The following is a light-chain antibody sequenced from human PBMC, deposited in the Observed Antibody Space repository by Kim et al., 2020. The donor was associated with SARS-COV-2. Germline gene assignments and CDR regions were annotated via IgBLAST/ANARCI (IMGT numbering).Light chain of an antibody. CDR3: QQRSNWPYT. CDR2: DAS. J-gene: IGKJ2*01. Sequence: LYQGERPTLSCRASQSIRDNLAWYQQKPGQSPRLLISDASNRATGIPARFSGSGSGTDFTLTISSLEPEDFAVYYCQQRSNWPYTFGQGTKLEI. CDR1: QSIRDN. V-gene: IGKV3-11*01.